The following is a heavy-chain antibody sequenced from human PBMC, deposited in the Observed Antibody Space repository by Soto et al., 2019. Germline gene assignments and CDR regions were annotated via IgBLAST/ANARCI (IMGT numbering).Heavy chain of an antibody. J-gene: IGHJ4*02. V-gene: IGHV3-74*01. CDR2: INSDGSST. CDR1: GFTFSSYW. Sequence: GGSLRLSCAASGFTFSSYWMHWVRQAPGKGLVWVSRINSDGSSTSYADSVKGRFTISRDSAKNQFSLQLNSVTPEDTAVYYCARDRYDFWSGYAFDYWGQGTLVTVSS. CDR3: ARDRYDFWSGYAFDY. D-gene: IGHD3-3*01.